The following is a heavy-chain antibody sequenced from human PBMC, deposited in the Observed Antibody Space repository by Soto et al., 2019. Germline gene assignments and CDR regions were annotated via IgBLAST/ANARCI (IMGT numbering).Heavy chain of an antibody. CDR2: IRSKGNNYAT. CDR1: GFTFSGSA. D-gene: IGHD3-3*01. CDR3: SRQASAFGSGKPQYYMDV. Sequence: EVQLVESGGGLVQPGGSLKLSCAASGFTFSGSAMHWVRQASGKGLDWVGRIRSKGNNYATAYGASLKGRFTISRDDSKNTAYLQMNSLNTEDTAVYYCSRQASAFGSGKPQYYMDVWGKGTTVTVSS. J-gene: IGHJ6*03. V-gene: IGHV3-73*01.